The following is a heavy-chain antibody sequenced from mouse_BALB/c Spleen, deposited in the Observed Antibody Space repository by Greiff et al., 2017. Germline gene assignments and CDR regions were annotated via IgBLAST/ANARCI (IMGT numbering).Heavy chain of an antibody. CDR3: ARVSSSYYYAMDY. Sequence: QVQLQQSGAELVRPGVSVKISCKGSGYTFTDYAMHWVKQSHAKSLEWIGVISTYYGDASYNQKFKGKATMTVDKSSSTAYMELARLTSEDSAIYYCARVSSSYYYAMDYWGQGTSVTVSS. CDR2: ISTYYGDA. J-gene: IGHJ4*01. CDR1: GYTFTDYA. V-gene: IGHV1S137*01.